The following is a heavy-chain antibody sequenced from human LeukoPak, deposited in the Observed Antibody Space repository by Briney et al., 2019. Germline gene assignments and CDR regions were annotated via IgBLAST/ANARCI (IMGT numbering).Heavy chain of an antibody. CDR2: IIPIFGTA. CDR3: ARDPRDGNEQPWQPMALGY. V-gene: IGHV1-69*05. CDR1: GGTFSSYA. D-gene: IGHD5-18*01. Sequence: SVKVSCKASGGTFSSYAISWVRQAPGQGLEWMGRIIPIFGTANYAQKFQGRVTITTDESTSTAYIQLSSMRSEDTAVYYCARDPRDGNEQPWQPMALGYWGQGTLVTVSS. J-gene: IGHJ4*02.